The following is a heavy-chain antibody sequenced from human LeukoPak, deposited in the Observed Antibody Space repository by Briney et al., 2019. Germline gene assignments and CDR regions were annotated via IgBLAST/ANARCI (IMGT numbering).Heavy chain of an antibody. D-gene: IGHD3-22*01. CDR3: AREGSYYDSSGYRPGAFDI. CDR2: IWYDGSNK. CDR1: GFTFSSYG. V-gene: IGHV3-33*01. Sequence: GGSLRLSCAASGFTFSSYGMHWVRQAPGKGLEWVAVIWYDGSNKFYADSVKGRFTISRDNSQKTLYLQMDSLRAEDTAVYYCAREGSYYDSSGYRPGAFDIWGQGTMVTVSS. J-gene: IGHJ3*02.